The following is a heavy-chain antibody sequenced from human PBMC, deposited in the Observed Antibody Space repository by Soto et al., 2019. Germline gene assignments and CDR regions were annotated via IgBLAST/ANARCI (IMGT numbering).Heavy chain of an antibody. J-gene: IGHJ4*02. CDR2: INPNSGGT. CDR1: GYTFTGYY. Sequence: SVKVSCTASGYTFTGYYMHWVRQAPGQGLEWMGWINPNSGGTNYAQKFQGRVTMTRDTSISTAYMELSRLRSDDTAVYYCARVTGLSSWGLGRYFDYWGQGTLVTVSS. CDR3: ARVTGLSSWGLGRYFDY. D-gene: IGHD7-27*01. V-gene: IGHV1-2*02.